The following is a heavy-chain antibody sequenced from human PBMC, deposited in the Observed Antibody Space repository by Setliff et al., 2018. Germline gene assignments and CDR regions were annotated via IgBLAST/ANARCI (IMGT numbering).Heavy chain of an antibody. V-gene: IGHV1-18*01. D-gene: IGHD6-13*01. CDR1: GYTFTDYG. J-gene: IGHJ5*01. CDR3: ARALGGISAAGNNWLDS. Sequence: GASVKVSCKASGYTFTDYGVTWVRQAPGQGLEWVGWISAHNGKTYYTPKLHGRVTLTTDTSASTAYMELTSLRSEDTAVYYCARALGGISAAGNNWLDSWGQGTLVTVSS. CDR2: ISAHNGKT.